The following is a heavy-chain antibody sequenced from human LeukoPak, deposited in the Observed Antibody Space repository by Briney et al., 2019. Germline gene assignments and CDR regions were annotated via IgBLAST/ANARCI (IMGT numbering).Heavy chain of an antibody. J-gene: IGHJ4*02. CDR2: INTDGTVT. D-gene: IGHD6-19*01. CDR3: ATKQWLAPPPDS. Sequence: GGSLRLSCAASGFTFSKYWMLWVRHAPGKGLESVSQINTDGTVTTYADSVKGRFTVYRDNADNTMFLQMNSVRDEDTAVYYCATKQWLAPPPDSWGQGTPVTVSS. V-gene: IGHV3-74*01. CDR1: GFTFSKYW.